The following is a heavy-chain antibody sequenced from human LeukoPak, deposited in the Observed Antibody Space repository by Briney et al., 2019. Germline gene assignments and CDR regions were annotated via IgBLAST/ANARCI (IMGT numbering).Heavy chain of an antibody. V-gene: IGHV1-69*04. CDR2: IIPILGIA. J-gene: IGHJ4*02. CDR1: GGTFSSYA. Sequence: SVKVSCKASGGTFSSYAISWVRQAPGQGLEWMGRIIPILGIANYAQKSQGRVTITADKSTSTAYMELSSLRSEDTAVYYCARDLIKINLLDYWGQGTLVTVSS. D-gene: IGHD2-8*01. CDR3: ARDLIKINLLDY.